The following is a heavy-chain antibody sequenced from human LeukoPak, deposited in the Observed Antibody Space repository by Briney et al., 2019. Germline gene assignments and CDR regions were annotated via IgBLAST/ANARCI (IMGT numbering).Heavy chain of an antibody. CDR1: GGSFSGYY. J-gene: IGHJ2*01. V-gene: IGHV4-34*01. Sequence: SETLSLTCAVYGGSFSGYYWGWIRQPPGKGLEWIGSIYYSGSTYYNPSLKSRVTISVDTSKNQFSLKLSSVTAADTAVYYCARDGITMVRGVIITPGYFDLWGRGTLVTVSS. CDR3: ARDGITMVRGVIITPGYFDL. D-gene: IGHD3-10*01. CDR2: IYYSGST.